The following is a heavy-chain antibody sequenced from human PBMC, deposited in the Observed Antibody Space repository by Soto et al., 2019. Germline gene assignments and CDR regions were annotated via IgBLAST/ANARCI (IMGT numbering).Heavy chain of an antibody. CDR3: ASESSGWYYFDY. V-gene: IGHV1-69*12. CDR1: GGTFSSYA. J-gene: IGHJ4*02. CDR2: IIPIFGTA. D-gene: IGHD6-19*01. Sequence: QVQLVQSGAEVKKPGSSAKVSCKASGGTFSSYAISWVRQAPGQGLEWMGGIIPIFGTANYAQEFQGRVTITDDQSTSTAYIELSSLRAEDTAVYYCASESSGWYYFDYWGQGTLVTVSA.